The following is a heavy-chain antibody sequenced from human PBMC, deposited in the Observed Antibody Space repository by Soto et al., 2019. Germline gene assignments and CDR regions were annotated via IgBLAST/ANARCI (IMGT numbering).Heavy chain of an antibody. CDR2: INAGGTT. V-gene: IGHV3-66*01. J-gene: IGHJ6*02. Sequence: EVQLVEPGGGLVQPGGSLRLSCAPSGFTVGLNFLTWSRQAPGKGLEWVSVINAGGTTYYADSVKGRFSISRDDSKNTLYLQMNSLRAEDTAVYYCASENYYYGMDVWGQGTTVTVSS. CDR3: ASENYYYGMDV. CDR1: GFTVGLNF.